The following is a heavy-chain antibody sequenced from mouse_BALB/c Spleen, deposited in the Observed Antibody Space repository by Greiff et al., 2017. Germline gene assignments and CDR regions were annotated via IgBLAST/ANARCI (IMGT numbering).Heavy chain of an antibody. J-gene: IGHJ1*01. CDR1: GYTFTSYY. D-gene: IGHD1-1*01. CDR2: INPSNGGT. Sequence: VQLQESGAELVKPGASVKLSCKASGYTFTSYYMYWVKQRPGQGLEWIGEINPSNGGTNFNEKFKSKATLTVDKSSSTAYMQLSSLTSEDSAVYYCTREGYGSSYRYFDVWGAGTTVTVSS. CDR3: TREGYGSSYRYFDV. V-gene: IGHV1S81*02.